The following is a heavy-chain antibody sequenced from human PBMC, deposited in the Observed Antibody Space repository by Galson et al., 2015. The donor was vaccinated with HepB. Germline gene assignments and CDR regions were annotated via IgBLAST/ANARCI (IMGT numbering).Heavy chain of an antibody. CDR2: ISSSSSTI. D-gene: IGHD3-10*01. CDR1: GFTFSSYS. J-gene: IGHJ6*02. Sequence: SLRLSCAASGFTFSSYSMNWVRQAPGKGLEWVSYISSSSSTIYYADSVKGRFTISRDNAKNSLYLQMNSLRAEDTAVYYCARVVYGSGPGGMDVWGQGTTVTVSS. CDR3: ARVVYGSGPGGMDV. V-gene: IGHV3-48*04.